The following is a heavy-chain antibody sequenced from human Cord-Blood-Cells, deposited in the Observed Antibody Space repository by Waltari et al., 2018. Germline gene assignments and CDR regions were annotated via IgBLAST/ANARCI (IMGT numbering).Heavy chain of an antibody. Sequence: QVQLVQSGAEVKKPGSSVKVSCKASGGTFSSYAISWVRQAPGQGLEWMGGFIPSLETANYAQKFQGRVTITADESTSTAYMELSSLRSEDTAVYYCAGGILWFGEGYFDLWGRGTLVTVSS. V-gene: IGHV1-69*01. CDR1: GGTFSSYA. J-gene: IGHJ2*01. CDR2: FIPSLETA. D-gene: IGHD3-10*01. CDR3: AGGILWFGEGYFDL.